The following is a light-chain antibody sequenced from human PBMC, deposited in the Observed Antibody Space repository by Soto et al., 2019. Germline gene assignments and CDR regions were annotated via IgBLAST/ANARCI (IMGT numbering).Light chain of an antibody. CDR1: SSNIGAGYD. J-gene: IGLJ2*01. Sequence: QSVLTQPPSVSGAPGQRVTISCTGSSSNIGAGYDVHWYQQLPGTAPKLLIYGNSNRPSGVPDRFSGSKSSTSASLAITGLQAEDEADYYCQSYDSSLRGDVVFGGGTKLTVL. CDR2: GNS. CDR3: QSYDSSLRGDVV. V-gene: IGLV1-40*01.